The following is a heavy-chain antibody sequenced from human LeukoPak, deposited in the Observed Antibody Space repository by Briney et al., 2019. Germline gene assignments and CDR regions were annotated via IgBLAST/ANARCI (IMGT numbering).Heavy chain of an antibody. CDR1: GFTFSDYA. D-gene: IGHD1/OR15-1a*01. J-gene: IGHJ3*01. V-gene: IGHV3-9*01. CDR2: SSWNSGTI. CDR3: AKDLAVGTSPRVYAFDV. Sequence: GGSLRLSCAASGFTFSDYAMHWVRQVPGKGLEWVGGSSWNSGTIAYGESVKGRATISRDNARNSLYPEVNSLRVEDTALYYCAKDLAVGTSPRVYAFDVWGQGSLVTVSS.